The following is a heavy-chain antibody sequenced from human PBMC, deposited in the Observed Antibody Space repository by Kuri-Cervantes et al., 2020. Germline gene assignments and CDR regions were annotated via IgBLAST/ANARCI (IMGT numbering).Heavy chain of an antibody. Sequence: ASVKVSCKASGYTFINYFIHWVRQAPGQGLEWMGIINPSGGGTSYAQKFQGRVTMTRDTPTSTVYMELSSLRSEDTAVYYCARGSRLWFRENHRPPKRNYYYYYMDVWGKGTTVTVSS. CDR3: ARGSRLWFRENHRPPKRNYYYYYMDV. D-gene: IGHD3-10*01. CDR2: INPSGGGT. CDR1: GYTFINYF. V-gene: IGHV1-46*01. J-gene: IGHJ6*03.